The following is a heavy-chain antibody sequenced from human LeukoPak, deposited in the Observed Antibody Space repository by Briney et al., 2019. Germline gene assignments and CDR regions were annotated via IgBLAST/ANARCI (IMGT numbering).Heavy chain of an antibody. J-gene: IGHJ4*02. V-gene: IGHV1-18*01. CDR3: ARYRDRSGSQSY. CDR2: ISANNGNTKYNT. D-gene: IGHD1-26*01. CDR1: GYTFTSYG. Sequence: ASVKVSCKASGYTFTSYGISWVREAPGQGLEWMGWISANNGNTKYNTKYAQNLQGRVTMTTDISTSTAYMELRTLRSDDTAVYYCARYRDRSGSQSYWGQGTLATVSS.